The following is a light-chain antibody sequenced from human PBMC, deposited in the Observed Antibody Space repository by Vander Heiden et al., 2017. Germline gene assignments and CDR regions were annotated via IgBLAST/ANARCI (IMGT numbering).Light chain of an antibody. J-gene: IGKJ3*01. CDR2: AAS. CDR1: QSISNY. V-gene: IGKV1-39*01. CDR3: QHSYSTPRT. Sequence: DFKITHSASSLPASVVDRGNITCRTSQSISNYFSWYQQTPGEAPNLLIYAASSLQSRVPSRFSGSGSGTDFTPTISSLQPEDFAVYFCQHSYSTPRTFAPGTKVDIK.